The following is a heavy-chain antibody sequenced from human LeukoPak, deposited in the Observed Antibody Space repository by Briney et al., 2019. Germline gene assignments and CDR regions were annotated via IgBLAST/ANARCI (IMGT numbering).Heavy chain of an antibody. CDR1: GFIFSSHW. CDR2: IKQDGSEK. V-gene: IGHV3-7*04. J-gene: IGHJ4*02. Sequence: TGGSLRLSCAASGFIFSSHWMSWVCQAPGKGLEWVANIKQDGSEKYYVDSVKGRFTISRDNAKNSLYLQMNSLRAEDTAVYYCAREGYGSGSYYRRGLTDYWGQGTLVTVSS. CDR3: AREGYGSGSYYRRGLTDY. D-gene: IGHD3-10*01.